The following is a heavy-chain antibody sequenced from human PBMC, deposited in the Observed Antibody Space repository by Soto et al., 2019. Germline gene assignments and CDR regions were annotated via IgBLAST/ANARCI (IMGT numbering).Heavy chain of an antibody. D-gene: IGHD4-17*01. CDR1: GFTFTNAW. Sequence: SLRLSCAASGFTFTNAWMSWVRQAPGKGLEWVGRIKSKTDGGTTDYAAPVKGRFNISRDDSKNTLYLQMNSLKTEDTAVYYCTTARGTYGAEYFQHWGQGTLVTVSS. J-gene: IGHJ1*01. CDR3: TTARGTYGAEYFQH. CDR2: IKSKTDGGTT. V-gene: IGHV3-15*01.